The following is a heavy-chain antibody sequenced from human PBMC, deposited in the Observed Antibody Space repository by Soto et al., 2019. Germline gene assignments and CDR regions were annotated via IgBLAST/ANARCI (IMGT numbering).Heavy chain of an antibody. J-gene: IGHJ4*02. CDR2: VSHVDST. CDR1: GGSLGGYY. Sequence: SETLSLTCTVHGGSLGGYYWNWIRQSPGKALEWIGEVSHVDSTNYNPSLKGRATISLDTPKNQFSLKLTSMTAADTAVYYCARAYLTGTVCFDIWGPGTLVTVSS. D-gene: IGHD1-20*01. CDR3: ARAYLTGTVCFDI. V-gene: IGHV4-34*01.